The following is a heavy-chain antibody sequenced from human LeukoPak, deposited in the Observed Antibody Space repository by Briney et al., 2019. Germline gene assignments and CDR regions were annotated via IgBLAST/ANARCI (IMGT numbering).Heavy chain of an antibody. CDR1: GLNFGESA. CDR3: AKESGKFDY. Sequence: GGSLRLSCVASGLNFGESAMHWVRQAPGKGLEWVSLISADGGSAFSADSVKGGFSISRDNSKNSLYLQMDSLRSEDTGMYYCAKESGKFDYWGQGTLVVVSS. J-gene: IGHJ4*02. V-gene: IGHV3-43*02. CDR2: ISADGGSA.